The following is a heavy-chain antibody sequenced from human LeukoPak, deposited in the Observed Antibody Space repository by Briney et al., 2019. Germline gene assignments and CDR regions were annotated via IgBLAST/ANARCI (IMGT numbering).Heavy chain of an antibody. CDR1: GFTFSSYG. CDR2: ISGSGGSA. CDR3: AKPHTMIVVVAPSDY. D-gene: IGHD3-22*01. Sequence: GGSLRLSCAASGFTFSSYGMSWVRQAPGKGLEWVSAISGSGGSAYYADSVKGRFTISRDNSKNTLYLQMNSLRAEDTAVYYCAKPHTMIVVVAPSDYWGQGTLVTVSS. J-gene: IGHJ4*02. V-gene: IGHV3-23*01.